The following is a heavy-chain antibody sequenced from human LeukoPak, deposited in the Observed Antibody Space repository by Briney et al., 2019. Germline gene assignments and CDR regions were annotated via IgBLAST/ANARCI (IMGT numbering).Heavy chain of an antibody. V-gene: IGHV3-30-3*01. CDR1: GFTFSSYA. J-gene: IGHJ6*02. D-gene: IGHD3-9*01. Sequence: GGSLRLSCAASGFTFSSYAMHWVRQAPGKGLEWVAVISYDGSNIYYADSVKGRFTISRDNSKNTLYLQMNSLRAEDTAVYYCARGGSRYYDILTGYRDYYYYGMDVWGQGTTVTVSS. CDR2: ISYDGSNI. CDR3: ARGGSRYYDILTGYRDYYYYGMDV.